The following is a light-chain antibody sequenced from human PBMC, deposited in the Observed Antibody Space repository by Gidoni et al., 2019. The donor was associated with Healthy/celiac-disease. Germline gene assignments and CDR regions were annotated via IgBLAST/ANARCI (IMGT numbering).Light chain of an antibody. J-gene: IGKJ4*01. CDR3: QQLNSYPLT. V-gene: IGKV1-9*01. CDR1: QGISSY. Sequence: DIQLTQSPSFLSASVGDRVTITCRASQGISSYLAWHQQKPGKAPKLLIYAASTLQSGVPSRFSGSGSGTEFTLTISSLQPEDFATYYCQQLNSYPLTFXGXTKVEIK. CDR2: AAS.